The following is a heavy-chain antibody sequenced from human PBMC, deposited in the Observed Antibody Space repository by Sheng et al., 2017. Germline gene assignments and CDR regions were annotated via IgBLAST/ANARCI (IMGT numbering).Heavy chain of an antibody. J-gene: IGHJ4*02. CDR3: ARVSYGSGSYSGNPWYFDY. Sequence: QVQLVESGGGVVQPGRSLRLSCAASGFTFSSYGMHWVRQAPGKGLEWVAVIWYDGSNKYYADSVKGRFTISRDNSKNTLYLQMNSLRAEDTAVYYCARVSYGSGSYSGNPWYFDYWGQGTLVTVSS. CDR2: IWYDGSNK. CDR1: GFTFSSYG. D-gene: IGHD3-10*01. V-gene: IGHV3-33*01.